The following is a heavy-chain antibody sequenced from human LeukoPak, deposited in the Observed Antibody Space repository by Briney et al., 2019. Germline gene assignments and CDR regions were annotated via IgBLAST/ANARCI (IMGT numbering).Heavy chain of an antibody. J-gene: IGHJ4*02. V-gene: IGHV3-30*02. CDR1: GFTFSSYG. D-gene: IGHD3-10*01. CDR2: IRYDGSNK. Sequence: GGSLRLPCAASGFTFSSYGMHWVRQAPGKGLEWVAFIRYDGSNKYYADSVKGRFTISRDNSKNTLYLQMNSLRAEDTAVYYCAKLGFGEPIGDYWGQGTLVTVSS. CDR3: AKLGFGEPIGDY.